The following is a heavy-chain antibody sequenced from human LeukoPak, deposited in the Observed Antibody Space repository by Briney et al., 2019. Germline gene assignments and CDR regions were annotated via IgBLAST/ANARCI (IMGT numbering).Heavy chain of an antibody. CDR2: INPNSGGT. D-gene: IGHD6-13*01. CDR3: ARPMTPCSSWYTKDAFDI. CDR1: GYTFTGYY. J-gene: IGHJ3*02. Sequence: ASVKVSCKASGYTFTGYYIHWVRQAPGQGLEWMGWINPNSGGTNYAQKFQGRVTMTRDTSISTAYMELSRLRSDDTAIYYCARPMTPCSSWYTKDAFDIWGQGTMVTVSS. V-gene: IGHV1-2*02.